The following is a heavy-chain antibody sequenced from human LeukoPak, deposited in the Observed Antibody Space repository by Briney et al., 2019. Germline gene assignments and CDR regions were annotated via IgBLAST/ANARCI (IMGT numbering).Heavy chain of an antibody. Sequence: SGPTLVKPTQTLTLTCPFAGFSLSTSGGGVGGIRQPPGKALEWLALICWNDDKRYSPSLKGRLTVTKDTSKNQVVLTMTNMDPVDTATYYCAHSFYYYDSSGYYYSAFDIWGQGTMVTVSS. CDR1: GFSLSTSGGG. J-gene: IGHJ3*02. CDR2: ICWNDDK. V-gene: IGHV2-5*01. CDR3: AHSFYYYDSSGYYYSAFDI. D-gene: IGHD3-22*01.